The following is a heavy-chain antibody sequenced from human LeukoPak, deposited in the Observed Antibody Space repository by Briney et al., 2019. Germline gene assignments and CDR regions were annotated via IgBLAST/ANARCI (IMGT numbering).Heavy chain of an antibody. V-gene: IGHV4-38-2*02. CDR3: ARGIYSGYEDGFDY. CDR2: LYHTGST. J-gene: IGHJ4*02. Sequence: TSETLSLTCTVSGYSISNGYYWGWIRQAPGKGLEWIGSLYHTGSTYYNPSLESRVTILVDTSKNQFSLRLSSVTAADTAVYYCARGIYSGYEDGFDYWGQGTLVTVSS. D-gene: IGHD5-12*01. CDR1: GYSISNGYY.